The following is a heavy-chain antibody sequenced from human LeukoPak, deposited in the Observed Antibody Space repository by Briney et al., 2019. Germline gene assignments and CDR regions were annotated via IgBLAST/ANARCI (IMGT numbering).Heavy chain of an antibody. D-gene: IGHD1-26*01. CDR3: ARGGSGSYFDY. Sequence: SVKVSCKASGGTFRSHAISWVRQAPGQGLEWMGRIIPILGIANYAQKFQGRVTITADKSTSTAYMELSSLRSEDTAVYYCARGGSGSYFDYWGQGTLVTVSS. CDR1: GGTFRSHA. V-gene: IGHV1-69*04. CDR2: IIPILGIA. J-gene: IGHJ4*02.